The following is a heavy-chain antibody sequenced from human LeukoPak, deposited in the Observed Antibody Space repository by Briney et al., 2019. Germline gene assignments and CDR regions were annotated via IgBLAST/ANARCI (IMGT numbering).Heavy chain of an antibody. CDR1: GGSISSYY. J-gene: IGHJ5*02. Sequence: SETLSLTCTVSGGSISSYYWSWIRQPPGKGLQWIGYIHYSGSTNYNPSLKSRVTISVDTSKNQFSLKLSSVTAADTAVYYCARHHDDSSGYYFWFDPWGQGTLVTVSS. V-gene: IGHV4-59*01. D-gene: IGHD3-22*01. CDR3: ARHHDDSSGYYFWFDP. CDR2: IHYSGST.